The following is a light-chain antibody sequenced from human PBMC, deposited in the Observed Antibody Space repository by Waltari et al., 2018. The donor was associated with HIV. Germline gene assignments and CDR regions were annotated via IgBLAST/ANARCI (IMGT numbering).Light chain of an antibody. CDR3: SSYAGSKNRVV. CDR2: DVY. CDR1: SSDVGTYDL. Sequence: QSALTQSPSASGSPGQAVTISCSGTSSDVGTYDLDSWYQQHPGKAPKLIIYDVYKRPSGVPHRFSGSKSGNTASLTVSGLQAEDEANYYCSSYAGSKNRVVFGGGTFLTVL. V-gene: IGLV2-8*01. J-gene: IGLJ2*01.